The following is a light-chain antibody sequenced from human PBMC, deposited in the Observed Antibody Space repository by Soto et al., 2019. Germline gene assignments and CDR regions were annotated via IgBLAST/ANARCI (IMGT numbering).Light chain of an antibody. V-gene: IGKV3-20*01. CDR2: GAS. Sequence: EIVLTQSPGTLSLSPGERATLSCRASQSVSSSYLAWYQQKPGQAPRLLIYGASSRATGIPDRFSGSGSGTDFTLTLRRLEHEDFAVYYCQQYGSSPPYTFGQGTKLEIK. CDR1: QSVSSSY. J-gene: IGKJ2*01. CDR3: QQYGSSPPYT.